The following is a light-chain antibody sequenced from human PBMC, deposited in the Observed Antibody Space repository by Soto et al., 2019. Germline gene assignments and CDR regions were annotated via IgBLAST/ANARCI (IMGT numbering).Light chain of an antibody. V-gene: IGLV1-51*02. CDR1: SSNIGNNY. CDR2: ENN. Sequence: QAVVTQPPSVSAAPGQKVTISCSGSSSNIGNNYVSWYQQLPGTAPKLLIYENNKRPSGIPDRFSGSKSGTSATLGITGLRTGDEADYYCGTWDSSLSAWVFGGGTKVTVL. J-gene: IGLJ3*02. CDR3: GTWDSSLSAWV.